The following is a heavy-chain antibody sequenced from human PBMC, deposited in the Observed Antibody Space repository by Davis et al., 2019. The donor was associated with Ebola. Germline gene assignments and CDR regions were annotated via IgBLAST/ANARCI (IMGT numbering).Heavy chain of an antibody. Sequence: GESLKISCAASGDPFKISEMNWVRQAPGKGLEWVSYISTTSSAIYYADSVKGRFTISRDNSKNSLYLQMNSLRVEDTAVYFCARGDYGSVNYYGMDVWGQGTTVTVS. J-gene: IGHJ6*02. V-gene: IGHV3-48*03. CDR2: ISTTSSAI. CDR1: GDPFKISE. D-gene: IGHD3-10*01. CDR3: ARGDYGSVNYYGMDV.